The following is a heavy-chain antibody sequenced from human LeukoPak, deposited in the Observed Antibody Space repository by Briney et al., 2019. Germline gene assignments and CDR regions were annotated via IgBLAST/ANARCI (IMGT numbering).Heavy chain of an antibody. CDR1: GFTFSSYT. CDR2: ISYDGSNK. J-gene: IGHJ4*02. CDR3: ARDASRGYSYGYPDY. D-gene: IGHD5-18*01. V-gene: IGHV3-30*04. Sequence: GGSLRLSCAASGFTFSSYTMHWVRQTPGKGLEWVAVISYDGSNKYYADSVKGRFTISRDNSKNTLYLQMNSLRAEDTAMYYCARDASRGYSYGYPDYWGQGTLVTVSS.